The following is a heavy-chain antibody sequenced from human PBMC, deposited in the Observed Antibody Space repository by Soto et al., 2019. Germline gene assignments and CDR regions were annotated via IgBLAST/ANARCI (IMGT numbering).Heavy chain of an antibody. Sequence: GGSLRLSCAASGFTFSSYAMSWVRQAPGKGLEWVSAISGSGGSTYYADSVKGRFTISRDNSKNTLYLQMNSLRAEDTAVYYCATPPGEYQLLRGYYFDYWGQGTLVTVSS. CDR2: ISGSGGST. V-gene: IGHV3-23*01. D-gene: IGHD2-2*01. J-gene: IGHJ4*02. CDR1: GFTFSSYA. CDR3: ATPPGEYQLLRGYYFDY.